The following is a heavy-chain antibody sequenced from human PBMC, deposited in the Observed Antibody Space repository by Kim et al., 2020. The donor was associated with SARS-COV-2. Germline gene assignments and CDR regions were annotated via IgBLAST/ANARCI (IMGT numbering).Heavy chain of an antibody. V-gene: IGHV3-21*01. Sequence: GGSLRLSCVASGFTFSTNNINWVRQAPGKGLEWVSSISSTSNYIYYAYSVKGRFTVSRDNAKNSLYLQMNSLRAEDTAVYYCARARWTPNYYFDYWGRGTLVTVSS. D-gene: IGHD2-15*01. CDR2: ISSTSNYI. CDR3: ARARWTPNYYFDY. CDR1: GFTFSTNN. J-gene: IGHJ4*02.